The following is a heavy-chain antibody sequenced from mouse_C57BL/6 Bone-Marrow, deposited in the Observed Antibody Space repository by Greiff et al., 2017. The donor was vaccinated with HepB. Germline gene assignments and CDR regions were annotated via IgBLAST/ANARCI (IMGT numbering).Heavy chain of an antibody. D-gene: IGHD1-1*01. J-gene: IGHJ1*03. V-gene: IGHV1-80*01. CDR2: IYPGDGDT. Sequence: QVQLKESGAELVKPGASVKISCKASGYAFSSYWMNWVKQRPGKGLEWIGQIYPGDGDTNYNGKFKGKATLTADKSSSTAYMQLSSLTSEDSAVYFCARGATVVARYWYFDVWGTGTTVTVSS. CDR3: ARGATVVARYWYFDV. CDR1: GYAFSSYW.